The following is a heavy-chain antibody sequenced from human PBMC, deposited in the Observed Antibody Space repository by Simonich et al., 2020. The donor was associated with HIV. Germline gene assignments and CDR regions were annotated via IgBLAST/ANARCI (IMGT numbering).Heavy chain of an antibody. CDR3: VSGMMGFDY. D-gene: IGHD3-16*01. J-gene: IGHJ4*02. V-gene: IGHV1-2*06. Sequence: QVQLVQSGAEVKKPGASVKVSCKASGYRFTGFYMHWVRQGPGKGLEWLGRINPNIGGTDYAKNFQGRVTLTSDTSISTAYMELSGLRSDDTAVYYCVSGMMGFDYWGQGTLVTVSS. CDR2: INPNIGGT. CDR1: GYRFTGFY.